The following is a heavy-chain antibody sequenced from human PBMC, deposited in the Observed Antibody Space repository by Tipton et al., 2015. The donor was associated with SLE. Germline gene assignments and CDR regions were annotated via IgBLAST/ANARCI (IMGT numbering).Heavy chain of an antibody. D-gene: IGHD3-22*01. V-gene: IGHV4-61*02. CDR1: GGSLSSGSYY. CDR3: ARGGLVVGVSYFDY. CDR2: IYTSGST. J-gene: IGHJ4*02. Sequence: TLSLTCTVSGGSLSSGSYYWSWIRQPAGKGLEWIGRIYTSGSTNYNPSLKSRVTISVDTSKNQFSLKLSSVTAADTAVYYCARGGLVVGVSYFDYWGQGTLVTVSS.